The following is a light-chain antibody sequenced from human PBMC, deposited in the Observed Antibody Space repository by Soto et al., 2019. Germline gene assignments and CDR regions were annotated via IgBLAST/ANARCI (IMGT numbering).Light chain of an antibody. CDR2: GNS. V-gene: IGLV1-40*01. CDR3: CSYAGSYTFE. J-gene: IGLJ2*01. Sequence: QSVLTQPPSVSGAPGQRVTISCTGSSSNIGAHYDVHWYQQLPGTAPKLLIYGNSNRPSGVPDRFSGSKSGTSASLAITGLQAEDEADYYCCSYAGSYTFEFGGGTKVTVL. CDR1: SSNIGAHYD.